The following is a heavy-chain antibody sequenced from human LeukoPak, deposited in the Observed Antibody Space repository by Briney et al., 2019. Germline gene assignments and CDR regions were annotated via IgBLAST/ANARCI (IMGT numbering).Heavy chain of an antibody. J-gene: IGHJ4*02. CDR3: ARDWGYCSGGSCYVNGAFDY. Sequence: GESLKISCKGSGYSFTSYWIGWVRQMPGKGLEWMGIIYPGDSDTRYSPSFQGQVTISADKSISTAYLQWSSLKASDTAMYYYARDWGYCSGGSCYVNGAFDYWGQGTLVTVSS. V-gene: IGHV5-51*01. CDR1: GYSFTSYW. D-gene: IGHD2-15*01. CDR2: IYPGDSDT.